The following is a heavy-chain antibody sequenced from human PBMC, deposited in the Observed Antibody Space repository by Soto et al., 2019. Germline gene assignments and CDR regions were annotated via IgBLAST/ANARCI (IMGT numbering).Heavy chain of an antibody. D-gene: IGHD6-19*01. CDR3: ARDRGVAGRGSIGY. V-gene: IGHV3-48*01. J-gene: IGHJ4*02. CDR1: GFTFSSYS. Sequence: GGSLRLSCAASGFTFSSYSMNWVRQAPGKGLEWVSYISSSSSTIYYADSVKGRFTISRDNAKNSLYLQMNILRGEDTAVYYCARDRGVAGRGSIGYWGQGTLVTVSS. CDR2: ISSSSSTI.